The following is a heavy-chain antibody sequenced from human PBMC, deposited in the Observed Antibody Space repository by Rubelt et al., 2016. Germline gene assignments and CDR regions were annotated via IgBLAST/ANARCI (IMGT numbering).Heavy chain of an antibody. Sequence: EVQLLESGGGLVQPGGSMRLSCAASGFIFSNNWMRWVRKAPGKGMEWVAIIKQDGSEKHYVDSEKGRFTISRENAKNSRYIQMHSRRAEDTAVYDCARGNSGRYWAYLDYWGQGTLVTVSS. CDR1: GFIFSNNW. V-gene: IGHV3-7*01. CDR3: ARGNSGRYWAYLDY. J-gene: IGHJ4*02. CDR2: IKQDGSEK. D-gene: IGHD1-26*01.